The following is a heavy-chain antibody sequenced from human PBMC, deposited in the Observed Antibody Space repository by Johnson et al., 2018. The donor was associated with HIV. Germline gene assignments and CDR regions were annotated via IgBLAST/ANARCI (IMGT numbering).Heavy chain of an antibody. Sequence: VQLVESGGGLVQPGRSLRLSCAASGFTFDDYAMHWVRQAPGKGLEWVSGISWNSGSIGYADSVKARFTIPRDNAKNSLYVQLSNLRAEDTALYYCATLTVRSRAFDLWGQGTLVTVSS. D-gene: IGHD4-17*01. CDR3: ATLTVRSRAFDL. V-gene: IGHV3-9*01. CDR1: GFTFDDYA. J-gene: IGHJ3*01. CDR2: ISWNSGSI.